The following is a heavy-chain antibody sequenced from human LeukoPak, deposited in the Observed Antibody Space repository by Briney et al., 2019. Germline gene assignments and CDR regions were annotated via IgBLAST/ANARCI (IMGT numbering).Heavy chain of an antibody. J-gene: IGHJ3*02. Sequence: SETLSLTCTVSGGSISSYYWNWIRQPPGKGLEWIGEINHSGSTNYNPSLKSRVTISVDTSKNQFSLKLSSVTAADTAVYYCARSVGGSYRYNAFDIWGQGTMVTVSS. V-gene: IGHV4-34*01. D-gene: IGHD3-16*02. CDR3: ARSVGGSYRYNAFDI. CDR1: GGSISSYY. CDR2: INHSGST.